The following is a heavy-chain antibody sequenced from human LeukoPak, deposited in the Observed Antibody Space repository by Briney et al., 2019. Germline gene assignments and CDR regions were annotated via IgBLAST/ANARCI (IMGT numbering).Heavy chain of an antibody. D-gene: IGHD4-23*01. CDR3: ARWDRGYGGFSSVRYYYYYGMDV. V-gene: IGHV5-51*01. J-gene: IGHJ6*02. CDR1: GYSLTSYW. Sequence: GESLKISCKGSGYSLTSYWIGWVRQMPGKGLEWMGIIYPGDSDTRYSPSFQGQVTISADKSISTAYLQWSSLKASDTAMYYCARWDRGYGGFSSVRYYYYYGMDVWGQGTTVTVSS. CDR2: IYPGDSDT.